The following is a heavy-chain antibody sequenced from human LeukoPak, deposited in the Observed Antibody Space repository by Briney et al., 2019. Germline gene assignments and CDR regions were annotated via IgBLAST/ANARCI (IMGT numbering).Heavy chain of an antibody. J-gene: IGHJ4*02. CDR2: INHSGST. CDR3: ARDPVYSSSSYFDY. V-gene: IGHV4-34*01. Sequence: SETLSLTCAVYGGSFSGYYWSWIRQPPGKGLEWIGEINHSGSTNYNPSLKSRVTTSVDTSKNQFSLKLSSVTVADTAVYYCARDPVYSSSSYFDYWGQGTLVTVSS. CDR1: GGSFSGYY. D-gene: IGHD6-6*01.